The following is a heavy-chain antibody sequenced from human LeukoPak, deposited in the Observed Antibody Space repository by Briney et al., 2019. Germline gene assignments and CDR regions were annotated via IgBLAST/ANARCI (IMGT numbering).Heavy chain of an antibody. Sequence: ASVKVSCKASGYTSTSYNMHWVRQAPGQGLEWMGIINPSSGTTSYTQKIHGRVTMTRDTSTSTVYMELSSLTSDDTAVYYCARDQSTSMITWDYWGQGTLVTVSS. V-gene: IGHV1-46*01. CDR3: ARDQSTSMITWDY. D-gene: IGHD3-16*01. J-gene: IGHJ4*02. CDR1: GYTSTSYN. CDR2: INPSSGTT.